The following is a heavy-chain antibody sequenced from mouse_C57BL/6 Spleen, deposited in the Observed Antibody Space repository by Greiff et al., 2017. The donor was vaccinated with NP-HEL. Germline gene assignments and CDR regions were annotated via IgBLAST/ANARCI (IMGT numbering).Heavy chain of an antibody. J-gene: IGHJ3*01. Sequence: QVQLHQSGPELVKPGASVKISCKASGYAFSSSWMNWVKQRPGKGLEWIGRIYPGDGDTNYNGKFKGKATLTADKSSSTAYMQLSSLTSEDSAVYFCARSSGNPFAYWGQGTLVTVSA. CDR3: ARSSGNPFAY. CDR2: IYPGDGDT. V-gene: IGHV1-82*01. D-gene: IGHD1-3*01. CDR1: GYAFSSSW.